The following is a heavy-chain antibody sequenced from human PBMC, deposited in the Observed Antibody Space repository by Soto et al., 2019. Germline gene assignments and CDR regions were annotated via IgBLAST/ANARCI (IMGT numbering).Heavy chain of an antibody. D-gene: IGHD3-3*01. J-gene: IGHJ6*02. CDR3: ARKQITIFGVGEYYYGMDV. CDR2: IIPIFGTA. V-gene: IGHV1-69*13. Sequence: APVEVPCKGSGGTFRRYAISWVRQAPGQGGDWMGGIIPIFGTANYAQKFQGRVTITADESTSTAYMELSSLRSEDTAVYYCARKQITIFGVGEYYYGMDVWGQGTTVTVSS. CDR1: GGTFRRYA.